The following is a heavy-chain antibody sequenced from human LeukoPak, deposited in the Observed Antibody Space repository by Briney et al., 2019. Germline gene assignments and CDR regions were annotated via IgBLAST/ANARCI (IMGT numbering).Heavy chain of an antibody. V-gene: IGHV4-34*01. CDR2: INHSGGI. D-gene: IGHD3-22*01. Sequence: SETLSLTCAVYGGSFSGYYWSWIRQPPGKGLEWIGEINHSGGINYNPSLKSRVTISVDTSKNQFSLKLSSVTAADTAVYYCARGQTYYYDSSGYSESPLSFDYWGQGTLVTVSS. CDR1: GGSFSGYY. J-gene: IGHJ4*02. CDR3: ARGQTYYYDSSGYSESPLSFDY.